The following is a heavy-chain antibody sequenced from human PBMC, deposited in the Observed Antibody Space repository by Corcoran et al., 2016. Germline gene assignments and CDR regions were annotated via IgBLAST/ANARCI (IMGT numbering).Heavy chain of an antibody. D-gene: IGHD6-19*01. Sequence: QVQLQESGPGLVKPSETLSLTCTVSGYSISSGYYWGWIRQPPGKGLEWIGSIYHSGSTYYNPSLKSRVTISVDTSKNQFSLKLSSVTAADPAVYYCARKGQWGGDFDYWGQGTLATVSS. CDR1: GYSISSGYY. J-gene: IGHJ4*02. V-gene: IGHV4-38-2*02. CDR2: IYHSGST. CDR3: ARKGQWGGDFDY.